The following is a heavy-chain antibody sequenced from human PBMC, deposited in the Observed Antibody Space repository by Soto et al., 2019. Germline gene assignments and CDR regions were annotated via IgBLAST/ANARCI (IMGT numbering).Heavy chain of an antibody. CDR2: ISTDASST. CDR3: ARLPNKSPQN. J-gene: IGHJ1*01. CDR1: GFTFSSYW. Sequence: EVQLVESGGGLVQPGGSLRLSCAASGFTFSSYWMHWVRQAPGKGLVWVSSISTDASSTSYADPVKGRFTISRDNAKNTLYLQMNSVRAEDTAVYYCARLPNKSPQNWGKGPLVIVSP. V-gene: IGHV3-74*01.